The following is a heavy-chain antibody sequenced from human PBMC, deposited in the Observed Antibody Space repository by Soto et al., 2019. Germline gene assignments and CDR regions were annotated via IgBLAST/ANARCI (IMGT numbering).Heavy chain of an antibody. D-gene: IGHD3-16*02. Sequence: ASVKVSCKASGYTFTGYYMHWVRQAPGQGLEWMGWINPNSGGTNYAQKFQGWVTMTRDTSISTAYMELSRLRSDDTAVYYCARGRTDMITFGGVIVDYSYYYYMHVWGKGTTVTV. V-gene: IGHV1-2*04. CDR3: ARGRTDMITFGGVIVDYSYYYYMHV. CDR1: GYTFTGYY. CDR2: INPNSGGT. J-gene: IGHJ6*03.